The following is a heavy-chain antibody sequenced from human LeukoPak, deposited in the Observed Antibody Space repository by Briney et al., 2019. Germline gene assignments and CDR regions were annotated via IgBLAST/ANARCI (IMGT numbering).Heavy chain of an antibody. CDR2: ISWNSGRI. CDR1: GFTFDDYA. V-gene: IGHV3-9*01. D-gene: IGHD3-10*01. CDR3: TKDRGLWVGDDAFDI. J-gene: IGHJ3*02. Sequence: GRSLRLSCAASGFTFDDYAMHWVRKAPGKGLEWVSGISWNSGRIGYADPVKGRFTISRDNAKNSLYLQMNSLRAEDTAFYYCTKDRGLWVGDDAFDIWGQGTMVIVSS.